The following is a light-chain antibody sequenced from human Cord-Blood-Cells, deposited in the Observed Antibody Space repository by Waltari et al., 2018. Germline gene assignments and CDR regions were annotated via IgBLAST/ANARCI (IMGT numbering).Light chain of an antibody. CDR2: DAS. V-gene: IGKV3-11*01. CDR3: QQRSNWPPD. J-gene: IGKJ2*01. Sequence: ELVLTQSPATLSLSPGERSTISCRASLSVSSYLAWYQQKPGQAPRLLIDDASNRATGIPARFSGSGSGTDFTLTISSLEPEDFAVYYCQQRSNWPPDFGQGTKLEIK. CDR1: LSVSSY.